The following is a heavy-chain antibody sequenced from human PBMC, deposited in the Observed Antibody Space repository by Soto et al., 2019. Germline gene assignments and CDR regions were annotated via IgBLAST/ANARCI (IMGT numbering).Heavy chain of an antibody. CDR3: AKEQGSSWYEIDY. D-gene: IGHD6-13*01. J-gene: IGHJ4*02. CDR2: ISGSGGST. Sequence: EVQLLESGGGLVQPGGSLRLSCAASGFTFSNYAVTWVRQAPGKGLEWVSTISGSGGSTYYADSVKGRFTISRDNSKNTLYLQMNSLRDEATAVYYSAKEQGSSWYEIDYWGQGTLVTVSS. CDR1: GFTFSNYA. V-gene: IGHV3-23*01.